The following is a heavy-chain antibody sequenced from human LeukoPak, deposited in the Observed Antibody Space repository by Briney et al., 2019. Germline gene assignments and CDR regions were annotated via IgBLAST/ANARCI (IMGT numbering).Heavy chain of an antibody. Sequence: GGSLRLSCAASGFTFSNYGMHWVRQAPGKGLEWVAVISYDGSNKYYADSVKGRFTISRDNSKNTLYLQMNSLRAEDTAVYYCSKDGSIAAAGTHYFYMDVWGKGTTVTVSS. J-gene: IGHJ6*03. CDR2: ISYDGSNK. CDR3: SKDGSIAAAGTHYFYMDV. CDR1: GFTFSNYG. D-gene: IGHD6-13*01. V-gene: IGHV3-30*18.